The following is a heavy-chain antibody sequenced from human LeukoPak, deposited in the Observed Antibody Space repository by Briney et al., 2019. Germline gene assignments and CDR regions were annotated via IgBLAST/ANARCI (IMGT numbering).Heavy chain of an antibody. D-gene: IGHD6-13*01. Sequence: GASVKVSCKASGYTFTSYGISWVRQAPGQRLEWMGWISAYNGNTNYAQKRQGRVTMTTDTSTSTAYMELRSLRSDDTAVYYCARDSPRIAAAGTFDYWGQGTLVTVSS. V-gene: IGHV1-18*01. CDR1: GYTFTSYG. CDR2: ISAYNGNT. J-gene: IGHJ4*02. CDR3: ARDSPRIAAAGTFDY.